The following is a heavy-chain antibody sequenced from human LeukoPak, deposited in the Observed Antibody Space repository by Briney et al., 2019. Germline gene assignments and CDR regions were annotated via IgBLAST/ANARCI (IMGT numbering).Heavy chain of an antibody. V-gene: IGHV3-48*01. D-gene: IGHD5-24*01. CDR1: GFTFSRHP. J-gene: IGHJ4*02. CDR3: ARGDIRDGYNFRY. CDR2: ISPGTI. Sequence: GGSLRLSCAASGFTFSRHPMNWVRQAPGKGLEWVSYISPGTIYYADSVKGRFTISRDNAKNSLYLQMNSLRAEDTAVYYCARGDIRDGYNFRYWGQGILVTVSS.